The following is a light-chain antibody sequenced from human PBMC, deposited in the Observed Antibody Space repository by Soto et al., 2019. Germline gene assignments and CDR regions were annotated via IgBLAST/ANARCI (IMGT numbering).Light chain of an antibody. V-gene: IGLV4-69*01. CDR1: SGHSSYA. CDR3: QTWGTGSSRWV. CDR2: LNSDGSH. J-gene: IGLJ3*02. Sequence: QPVLTQSPSASASLGASVKLTCTLSSGHSSYAIAWHQQQPEKGPRYLMKLNSDGSHSKGDGIPDRFSGSSSGAERYLTISSLQSEDEADYYCQTWGTGSSRWVFGGGTKLTVL.